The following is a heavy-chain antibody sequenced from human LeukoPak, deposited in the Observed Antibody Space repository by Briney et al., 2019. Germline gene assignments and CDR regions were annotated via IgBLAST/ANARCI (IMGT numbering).Heavy chain of an antibody. J-gene: IGHJ4*02. V-gene: IGHV3-66*01. Sequence: GGSLRLSCAASGFTFSSYAMSWVRQAPGKGLEWVSVIYSGGSTYYADSVKGRFTISRENAKNSLYLQMNSLRAGDTAVYYCARAVRQSEYDYWGQGTLVTVSS. CDR1: GFTFSSYA. CDR2: IYSGGST. D-gene: IGHD2/OR15-2a*01. CDR3: ARAVRQSEYDY.